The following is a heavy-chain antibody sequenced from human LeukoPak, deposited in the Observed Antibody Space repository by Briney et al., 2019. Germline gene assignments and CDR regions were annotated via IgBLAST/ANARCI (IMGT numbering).Heavy chain of an antibody. Sequence: ASVKVSCKVSGYTLTELSMHWVRQAPGKGLEWMGGFDPEDGETIYAQKFQGRVTMTEDTSTDTAYMELSSLRSEDTAVYYCVLYSSSFRGAFDIWGQGTMVTVSS. D-gene: IGHD6-13*01. J-gene: IGHJ3*02. CDR3: VLYSSSFRGAFDI. V-gene: IGHV1-24*01. CDR1: GYTLTELS. CDR2: FDPEDGET.